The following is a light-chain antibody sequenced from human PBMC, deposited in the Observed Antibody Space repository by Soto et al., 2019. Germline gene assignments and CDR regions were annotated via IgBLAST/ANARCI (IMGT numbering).Light chain of an antibody. Sequence: DIQMTQSPSSLPASVAERVTITRRESQDIGTDLGWYQQRHGKAPESXIYEAFVLQSGVPSRFSCSGAGTDCTRTISSLQPEDVATYYCQQSYSTPVTFGQGTKVDIK. CDR2: EAF. CDR1: QDIGTD. CDR3: QQSYSTPVT. J-gene: IGKJ1*01. V-gene: IGKV1-39*01.